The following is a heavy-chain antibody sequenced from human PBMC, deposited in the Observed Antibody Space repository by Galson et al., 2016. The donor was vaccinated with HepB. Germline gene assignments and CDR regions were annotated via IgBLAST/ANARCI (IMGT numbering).Heavy chain of an antibody. J-gene: IGHJ4*02. CDR3: ARGSANFDY. CDR1: GDSVTSNQW. CDR2: VYHSGNT. V-gene: IGHV4-4*02. D-gene: IGHD6-25*01. Sequence: SETLSLTCGVSGDSVTSNQWWSWVRQAPGKGLERIGEVYHSGNTNFNPSLKSRISMSVDKSMHQFSLKMTSVTAADTAVYYCARGSANFDYWGQGALVTVSS.